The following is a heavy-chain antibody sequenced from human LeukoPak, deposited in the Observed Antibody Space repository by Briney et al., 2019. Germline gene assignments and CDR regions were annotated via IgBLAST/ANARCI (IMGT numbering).Heavy chain of an antibody. CDR1: GFTVSSKY. J-gene: IGHJ3*02. Sequence: PGGSLRLSCAASGFTVSSKYMSWVRQAPGKGLEWVSAISGSGGSTYYADSVKGRFTISRDNSKNTLYLQMNSLRAEDTAVYYCAKVPGYYGGDYAFDIWGQGTMVTVSS. V-gene: IGHV3-23*01. D-gene: IGHD4-23*01. CDR3: AKVPGYYGGDYAFDI. CDR2: ISGSGGST.